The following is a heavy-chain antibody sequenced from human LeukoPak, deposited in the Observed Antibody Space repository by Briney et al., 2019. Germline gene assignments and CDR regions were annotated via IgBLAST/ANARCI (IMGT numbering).Heavy chain of an antibody. CDR3: ARERYDYGGNYYYYGMDV. D-gene: IGHD4-23*01. Sequence: ASVKVSCKASGGTFSSYAISWVRQAPGQGLEWMGGIIPIFGTANYAQKFQGRATITADESTSTAYMELSSLRSEDTAVYYCARERYDYGGNYYYYGMDVWGQGTTVTVSS. V-gene: IGHV1-69*13. J-gene: IGHJ6*02. CDR2: IIPIFGTA. CDR1: GGTFSSYA.